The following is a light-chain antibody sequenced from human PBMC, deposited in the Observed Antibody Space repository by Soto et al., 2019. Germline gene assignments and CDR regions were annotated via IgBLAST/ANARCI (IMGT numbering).Light chain of an antibody. J-gene: IGKJ5*01. V-gene: IGKV1-5*01. CDR1: QSCRNS. Sequence: DLQMNQSPSTLSASVGDRVTITCRASQSCRNSLAWYQQKAGKAPTLLIYDASTLQSGVPSRFSGRWSGTDFTLTINRLEPQDFAVYYCQQYGRSITFGQGTRLEIK. CDR3: QQYGRSIT. CDR2: DAS.